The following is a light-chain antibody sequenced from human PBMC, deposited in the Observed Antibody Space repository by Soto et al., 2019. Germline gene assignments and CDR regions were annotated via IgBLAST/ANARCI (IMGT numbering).Light chain of an antibody. CDR2: GAS. CDR1: QSVSSN. Sequence: EIVMTQSPATLSVSPGERATLSCRASQSVSSNLAWYQQKPGQAPRLLIYGASTRATGIPARFSGSGSGTEFTLTISSLQSEDFAVYYCQPYNNWPTFGPGTIVDIK. CDR3: QPYNNWPT. J-gene: IGKJ3*01. V-gene: IGKV3-15*01.